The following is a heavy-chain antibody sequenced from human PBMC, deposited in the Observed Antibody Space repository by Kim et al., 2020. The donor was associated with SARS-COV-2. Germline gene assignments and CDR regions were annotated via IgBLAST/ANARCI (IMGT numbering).Heavy chain of an antibody. J-gene: IGHJ4*02. CDR1: GGSISSSSYY. Sequence: SETLSLTCTVSGGSISSSSYYWGWIRQPPGKGLEWIGSIYYSGSTYYNPSLKSRVTISVDTSKNQFSLKLSSVTAADTAVYYCARHGKGYSYGILDYWGQGTLVTVSS. CDR3: ARHGKGYSYGILDY. CDR2: IYYSGST. V-gene: IGHV4-39*01. D-gene: IGHD5-18*01.